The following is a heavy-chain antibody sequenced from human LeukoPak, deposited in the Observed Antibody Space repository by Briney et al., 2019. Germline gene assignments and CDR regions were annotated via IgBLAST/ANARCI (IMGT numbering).Heavy chain of an antibody. D-gene: IGHD1-26*01. CDR3: ARDGSDT. CDR2: IYHSGST. V-gene: IGHV4-39*07. Sequence: SETLSLTCTVSGGSISSGSYYWGWIRQPPGKGLEWIGSIYHSGSTYYNPSLKSRVTISVDTSKNQFSLKLSSVTAADTAVYYCARDGSDTWGQGTMVTVSS. CDR1: GGSISSGSYY. J-gene: IGHJ3*02.